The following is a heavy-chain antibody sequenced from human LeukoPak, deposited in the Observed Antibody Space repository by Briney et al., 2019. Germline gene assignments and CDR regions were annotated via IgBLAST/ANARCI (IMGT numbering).Heavy chain of an antibody. CDR1: GVSFSTTW. J-gene: IGHJ4*02. D-gene: IGHD3-16*01. Sequence: GRSLRLSCAASGVSFSTTWMHWVRQAPGKGLMWVSHVSSDGSRTYADSVKGRFTVSRDNNKDMVYLQMSSLRAEDTAVYYCATDGAYGLTHWGQGTLVTVSS. CDR3: ATDGAYGLTH. CDR2: VSSDGSRT. V-gene: IGHV3-74*01.